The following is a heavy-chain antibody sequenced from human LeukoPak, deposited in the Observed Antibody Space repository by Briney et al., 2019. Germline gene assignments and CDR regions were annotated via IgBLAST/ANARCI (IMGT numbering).Heavy chain of an antibody. CDR3: ARDQQSGVDTAMPTYPYDAFDI. D-gene: IGHD5-18*01. V-gene: IGHV3-66*01. J-gene: IGHJ3*02. Sequence: GGSLRLSCAASGFTVSSNYISWACHAPGGGLWWGSVIYSGVSTYYPASVKGRFTISRYNSKNTLYLHMNSLRAEDTAVYYCARDQQSGVDTAMPTYPYDAFDIWGQGTMVTVSS. CDR2: IYSGVST. CDR1: GFTVSSNY.